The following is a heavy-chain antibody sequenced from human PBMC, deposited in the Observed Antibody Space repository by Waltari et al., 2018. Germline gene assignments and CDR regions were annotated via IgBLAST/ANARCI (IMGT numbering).Heavy chain of an antibody. CDR1: GYSFTSYW. V-gene: IGHV5-51*01. D-gene: IGHD2-2*02. Sequence: EVQLVQSGAEVKKPGESLKSPCKGSGYSFTSYWIGWVRQMPGKGREWMGIIYPGDSDTRYSPSFQGQVTISADKSISTAYLQWSSLKASDTAMYYCARQVCSSTSCYRDDAFDIWGQGTMVTVSS. CDR3: ARQVCSSTSCYRDDAFDI. J-gene: IGHJ3*02. CDR2: IYPGDSDT.